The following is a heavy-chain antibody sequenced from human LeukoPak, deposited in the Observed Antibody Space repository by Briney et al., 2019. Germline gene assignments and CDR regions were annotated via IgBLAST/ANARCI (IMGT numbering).Heavy chain of an antibody. J-gene: IGHJ3*02. D-gene: IGHD5-18*01. V-gene: IGHV4-59*08. Sequence: SETLSLTCTVSGGSISSYYWSWIRQPPGKGLEWIGYIYYSGSTNYNPSLKSRVTISVDTSKNQFSLKLSSVTAADTAVYYCARNQLWLVYAFDIWGQGTMVTVSS. CDR3: ARNQLWLVYAFDI. CDR2: IYYSGST. CDR1: GGSISSYY.